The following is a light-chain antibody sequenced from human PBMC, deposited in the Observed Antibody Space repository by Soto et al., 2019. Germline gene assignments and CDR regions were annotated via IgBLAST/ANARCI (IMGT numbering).Light chain of an antibody. CDR3: QQHTDWPPIT. Sequence: EIVMTQSPATLSVSPGERATLSCRASQSVSSNLAWYQQKPGQPPRLLIYGASTRATGVPARFSGSGSGTDFILTISSLQSEDFAVYYCQQHTDWPPITFGQGTRLEIK. V-gene: IGKV3-15*01. J-gene: IGKJ5*01. CDR2: GAS. CDR1: QSVSSN.